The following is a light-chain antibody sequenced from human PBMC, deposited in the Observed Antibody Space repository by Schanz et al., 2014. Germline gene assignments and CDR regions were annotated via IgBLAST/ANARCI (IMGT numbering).Light chain of an antibody. Sequence: EIVMTQSPATLSVSPGERATLSCRASQSVNSTYLAWYQQKPGQAPRLLIYDASNRASGVPARFSGSGSGTDFTLTINRLEAEDFAVYYCQQYVESPGTFGQGTKVEIK. V-gene: IGKV3-20*01. CDR3: QQYVESPGT. CDR1: QSVNSTY. CDR2: DAS. J-gene: IGKJ1*01.